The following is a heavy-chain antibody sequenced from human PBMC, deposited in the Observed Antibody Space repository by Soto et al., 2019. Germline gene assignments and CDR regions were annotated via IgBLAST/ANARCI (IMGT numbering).Heavy chain of an antibody. CDR1: GYTFTSYY. CDR2: INPSGGST. Sequence: ASVKVSCKASGYTFTSYYMHWVRQAPGQGLEWMGIINPSGGSTSYAQKFQGRVTMTRDTSTSTVYMELSSLRSEDTAVYYCARNDYWNDGPPYYGMDVWGQGTTVTVSS. J-gene: IGHJ6*02. V-gene: IGHV1-46*01. D-gene: IGHD1-1*01. CDR3: ARNDYWNDGPPYYGMDV.